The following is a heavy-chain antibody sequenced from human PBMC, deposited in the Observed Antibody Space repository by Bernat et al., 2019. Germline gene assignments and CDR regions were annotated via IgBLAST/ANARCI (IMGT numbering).Heavy chain of an antibody. D-gene: IGHD1-26*01. Sequence: EVQLVESGGGLVQPGGSLRLSCAASGFTVSSNHMSWVRQAPGKGLEWVSVIYSGGSTYYADSMKGRFTISRDNSNNTLYLQMNSLRAEDTAVYYCARSPSGGYYREQRWGHGTLVTVSS. CDR2: IYSGGST. J-gene: IGHJ1*01. V-gene: IGHV3-66*01. CDR3: ARSPSGGYYREQR. CDR1: GFTVSSNH.